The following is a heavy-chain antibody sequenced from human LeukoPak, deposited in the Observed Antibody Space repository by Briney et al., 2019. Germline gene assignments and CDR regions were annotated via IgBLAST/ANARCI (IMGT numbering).Heavy chain of an antibody. CDR1: GYSISSGYY. V-gene: IGHV4-38-2*01. CDR3: ARTSSMVRGVIGGFLRY. D-gene: IGHD3-10*01. CDR2: IYHSGST. J-gene: IGHJ4*02. Sequence: PSETLSLTCAVSGYSISSGYYWGWIRQPPGQGLGWIGSIYHSGSTYYNPSLKSRVTISVDTSKNQFSLKLSSVTAADTAAYYCARTSSMVRGVIGGFLRYWGQGTLVTVSS.